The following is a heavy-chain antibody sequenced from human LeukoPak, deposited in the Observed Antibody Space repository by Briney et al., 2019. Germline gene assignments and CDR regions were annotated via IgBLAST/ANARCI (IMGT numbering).Heavy chain of an antibody. Sequence: PSETLSLTCAVSGGSISSSNWWSWVRQPPGKGLEWIGEIYHSGSTNYNPSLKSRVTISVDTSKNQFSLKLSSVTAADTAVYYCAREYSGYDGVYFDYWGQGTLVTVSS. D-gene: IGHD5-12*01. CDR2: IYHSGST. J-gene: IGHJ4*02. V-gene: IGHV4-4*02. CDR3: AREYSGYDGVYFDY. CDR1: GGSISSSNW.